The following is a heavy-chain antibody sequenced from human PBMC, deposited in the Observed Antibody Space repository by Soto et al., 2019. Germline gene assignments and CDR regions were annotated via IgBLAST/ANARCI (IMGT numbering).Heavy chain of an antibody. CDR3: STDTLAGGRAYSYYGMDV. CDR2: PDPEDGET. Sequence: SKESRFTITDISRQSPHHSQGKGLQWMTGPDPEDGETTYAQKFQGRLTMIEDTSTATAYMEMSSLRSEDTAEYYCSTDTLAGGRAYSYYGMDVWGQGTTGT. CDR1: RFTITDIS. V-gene: IGHV1-24*01. D-gene: IGHD6-6*01. J-gene: IGHJ6*02.